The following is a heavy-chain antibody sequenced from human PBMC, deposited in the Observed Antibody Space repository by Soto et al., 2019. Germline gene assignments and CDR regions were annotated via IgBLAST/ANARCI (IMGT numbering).Heavy chain of an antibody. J-gene: IGHJ3*02. CDR3: ARHLLLYYYDSSGYYLRDAFDI. CDR1: GGSISSGGYS. V-gene: IGHV4-30-2*01. CDR2: IYHSGST. Sequence: ASETLSLTCAVSGGSISSGGYSWSWIRQPPGKGLEWIGYIYHSGSTNYNPSLKSRVTISVDTSKNQFSLKLSSVIAADTAVYYCARHLLLYYYDSSGYYLRDAFDIWGQGTMVTVSS. D-gene: IGHD3-22*01.